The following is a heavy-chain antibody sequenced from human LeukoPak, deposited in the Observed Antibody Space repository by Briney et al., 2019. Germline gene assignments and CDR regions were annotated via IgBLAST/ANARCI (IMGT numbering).Heavy chain of an antibody. CDR2: IHDTGST. D-gene: IGHD2-2*01. CDR3: ARFSSGCSTSSCYLTY. CDR1: GGSLSSHY. J-gene: IGHJ4*02. V-gene: IGHV4-59*11. Sequence: KSSETLSLTCSVSGGSLSSHYWSWIRQPPGKGLELIGHIHDTGSTFYNTSLRGRVTISLDTSNNQFSLKLTSMTAADTAVYYCARFSSGCSTSSCYLTYWGQGTLVTVS.